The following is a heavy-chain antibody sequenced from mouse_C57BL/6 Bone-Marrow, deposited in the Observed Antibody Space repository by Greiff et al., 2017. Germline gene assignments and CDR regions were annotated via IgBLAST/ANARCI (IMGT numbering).Heavy chain of an antibody. D-gene: IGHD1-1*01. J-gene: IGHJ4*01. CDR2: IHPNSGST. Sequence: VQLQQPGAELVKPGASVKLSCKASGYTFTSYWMHWVKQRPGQGLAWIGMIHPNSGSTNYNEKFKSKATLTVDQSSSPAYMHLSSLTSEDSAVYYVAREGYGSRYAMDYWGQGTSVTVSS. V-gene: IGHV1-64*01. CDR3: AREGYGSRYAMDY. CDR1: GYTFTSYW.